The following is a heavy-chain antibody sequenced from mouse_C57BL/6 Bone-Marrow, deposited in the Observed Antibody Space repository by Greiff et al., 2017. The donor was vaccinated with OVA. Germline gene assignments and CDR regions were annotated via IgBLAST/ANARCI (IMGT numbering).Heavy chain of an antibody. CDR2: INPGSGGT. Sequence: VQRVESGAELVRPGTSVKVSCKASGYAFTNYLIEWVKQRPGQGLEWIGVINPGSGGTNYNEKFKGKATLTADKSSSTAYMQLSSLTSEDSAVYFCARPLPFDVWGTGTTVTVSS. V-gene: IGHV1-54*01. CDR1: GYAFTNYL. D-gene: IGHD5-5*01. CDR3: ARPLPFDV. J-gene: IGHJ1*03.